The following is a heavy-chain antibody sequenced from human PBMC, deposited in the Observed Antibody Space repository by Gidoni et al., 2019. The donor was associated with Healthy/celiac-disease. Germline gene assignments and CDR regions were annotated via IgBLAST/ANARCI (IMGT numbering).Heavy chain of an antibody. J-gene: IGHJ4*02. CDR1: GGSISSSSYY. CDR3: ARHLEWWGVEGAFDY. CDR2: IYYSGST. D-gene: IGHD2-8*01. V-gene: IGHV4-39*01. Sequence: QLQLQESGPGLVKPSETLSLTCTVSGGSISSSSYYWGWIRQPPGKGLEWIGSIYYSGSTYYNPSLKSRVTISVDTSKNQFSLKLSSVTAADTAVYYCARHLEWWGVEGAFDYWGQGTLVTVSS.